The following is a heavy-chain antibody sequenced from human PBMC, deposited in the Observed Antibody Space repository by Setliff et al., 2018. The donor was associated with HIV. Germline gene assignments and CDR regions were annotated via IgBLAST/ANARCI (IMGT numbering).Heavy chain of an antibody. CDR2: ISGGGSST. D-gene: IGHD5-18*01. CDR1: GFAFSDFY. Sequence: GGSLRLSCAASGFAFSDFYMSWIRQAPGKGLEWVSYISGGGSSTNYTDSVRGRFTISRDNAKNSLYLQMSSLRADDAAVYYCARSVGYTFGYWNYWGQGTLVTV. J-gene: IGHJ4*02. V-gene: IGHV3-11*01. CDR3: ARSVGYTFGYWNY.